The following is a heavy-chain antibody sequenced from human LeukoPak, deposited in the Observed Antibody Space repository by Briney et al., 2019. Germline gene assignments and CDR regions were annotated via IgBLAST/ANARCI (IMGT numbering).Heavy chain of an antibody. CDR3: ARYGSGSYYHY. Sequence: GGSLRLSCAASGFTFSSYAMHWVRQAPGKGLEWVAVISYDGSNKYYADSVKGRFTISRDNSKNTLYLQMNSLRAEDMAVYYCARYGSGSYYHYWGQGALVTVSS. V-gene: IGHV3-30-3*01. CDR1: GFTFSSYA. J-gene: IGHJ4*02. CDR2: ISYDGSNK. D-gene: IGHD3-10*01.